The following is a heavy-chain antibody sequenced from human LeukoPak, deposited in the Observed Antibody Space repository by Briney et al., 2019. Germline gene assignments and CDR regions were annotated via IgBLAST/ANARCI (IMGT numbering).Heavy chain of an antibody. CDR2: ISGSDGST. D-gene: IGHD2-15*01. CDR3: AKGRGYCTGGSCYSDY. CDR1: GFTFSNYA. V-gene: IGHV3-23*01. Sequence: GGSLRLSCTASGFTFSNYAVSWVRQAPGKGLEWVSTISGSDGSTYYADSVKGRFTISRDNSKNTLYLQMNSLRVEDTAIYYCAKGRGYCTGGSCYSDYWGQGTLVTVSS. J-gene: IGHJ4*02.